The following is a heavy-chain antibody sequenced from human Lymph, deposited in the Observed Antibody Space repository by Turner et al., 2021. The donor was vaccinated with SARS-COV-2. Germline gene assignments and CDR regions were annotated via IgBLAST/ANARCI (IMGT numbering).Heavy chain of an antibody. CDR2: IYSGGST. CDR3: ARDLQLYGMDV. V-gene: IGHV3-53*02. CDR1: GFTVSSNY. D-gene: IGHD1-1*01. J-gene: IGHJ6*02. Sequence: EVQLVETGGGLIQPGGSLRLSCAASGFTVSSNYMPWVRQAPGKGLEWVSLIYSGGSTYYADSVKGRFTISRDNSKNTLYLQMNSLRAEDTAIYYCARDLQLYGMDVWGQGTTVTVSS.